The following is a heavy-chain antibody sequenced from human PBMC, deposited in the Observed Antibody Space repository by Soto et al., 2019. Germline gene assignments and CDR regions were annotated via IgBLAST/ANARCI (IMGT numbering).Heavy chain of an antibody. D-gene: IGHD4-17*01. V-gene: IGHV4-39*01. J-gene: IGHJ6*02. CDR2: IYSTENT. Sequence: SETLSLTCTVSGGSVSSNSYSWGWIRQSPGKGLEWIGTIYSTENTNYHPSLLSRVTISVDTSKNQFSLKMTSVTAADTAVYYCASYYGGNLGYYYYGMDVWGQGTTVTVSS. CDR3: ASYYGGNLGYYYYGMDV. CDR1: GGSVSSNSYS.